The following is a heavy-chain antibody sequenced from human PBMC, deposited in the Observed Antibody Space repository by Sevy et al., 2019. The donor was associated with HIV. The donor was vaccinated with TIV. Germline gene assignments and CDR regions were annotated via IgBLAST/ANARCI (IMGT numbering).Heavy chain of an antibody. Sequence: ASVKVSCKASGYTFTSYYMHWVRQAPGQGLEWMGIINPSGGSTSYAQKFQGRVTMTRDTSTSTVYMELGSLKSEDTAVYYCARGHYYHSSGYYEKVFDYWGQGTLVTVSS. CDR1: GYTFTSYY. V-gene: IGHV1-46*01. J-gene: IGHJ4*02. D-gene: IGHD3-22*01. CDR3: ARGHYYHSSGYYEKVFDY. CDR2: INPSGGST.